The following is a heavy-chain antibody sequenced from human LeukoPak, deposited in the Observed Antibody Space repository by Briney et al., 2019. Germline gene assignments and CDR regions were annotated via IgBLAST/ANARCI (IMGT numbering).Heavy chain of an antibody. CDR1: GGSTSTSDYY. CDR3: ARVPNWNYPSFDY. CDR2: VFYSGST. Sequence: PSETLSLTCTVSGGSTSTSDYYWGWIRQPPGKGLEWIGSVFYSGSTYYNPSLKSRVTISVDTSKNQFSLKLSSVTAADTAVYYCARVPNWNYPSFDYWGQGILVTVSS. V-gene: IGHV4-39*01. J-gene: IGHJ4*02. D-gene: IGHD1-7*01.